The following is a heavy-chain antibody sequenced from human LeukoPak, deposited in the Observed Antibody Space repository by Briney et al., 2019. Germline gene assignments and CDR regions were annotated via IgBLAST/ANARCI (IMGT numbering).Heavy chain of an antibody. V-gene: IGHV4-4*07. J-gene: IGHJ3*02. CDR2: IYTSGST. Sequence: PSETLSLTCTVSGGSISSYYWSWIRQPAGKGLEGIGRIYTSGSTNYNPSLKSRVTMSVDTSKNQFSLKLSSVTAADTAVYYCARVSNCSSTSCYPAFHIWGQGTMVTVSS. D-gene: IGHD2-2*01. CDR3: ARVSNCSSTSCYPAFHI. CDR1: GGSISSYY.